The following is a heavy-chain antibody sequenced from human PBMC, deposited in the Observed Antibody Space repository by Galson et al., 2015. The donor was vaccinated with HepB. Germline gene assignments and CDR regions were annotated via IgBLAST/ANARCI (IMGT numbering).Heavy chain of an antibody. D-gene: IGHD6-13*01. CDR2: INPSGGST. CDR3: ARTQAAAGSGGWFDP. CDR1: GYTFTSYY. Sequence: SVKVSCKASGYTFTSYYMHWVRQAPGQGLEWMGIINPSGGSTSYAQKLQGRVTMTRDTSTSTVYMELSSLRSEDTAVYYCARTQAAAGSGGWFDPWGQGTLVTVSS. J-gene: IGHJ5*02. V-gene: IGHV1-46*04.